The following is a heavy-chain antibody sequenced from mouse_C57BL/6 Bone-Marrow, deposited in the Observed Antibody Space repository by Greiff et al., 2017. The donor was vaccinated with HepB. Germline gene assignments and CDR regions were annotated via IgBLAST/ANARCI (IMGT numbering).Heavy chain of an antibody. D-gene: IGHD2-3*01. CDR3: ARRGVYDGYYGFAY. CDR1: GYTFTSYW. J-gene: IGHJ3*01. CDR2: IYPSDSET. Sequence: QVQLQQSGAELVRPGSSVKLSCKASGYTFTSYWMDWVKQRPGQGLEWIGNIYPSDSETHYNQKFKDKATLTVDKSSSTAYMQRSSRTSEDSAVYYCARRGVYDGYYGFAYWGQGTLVTVSA. V-gene: IGHV1-61*01.